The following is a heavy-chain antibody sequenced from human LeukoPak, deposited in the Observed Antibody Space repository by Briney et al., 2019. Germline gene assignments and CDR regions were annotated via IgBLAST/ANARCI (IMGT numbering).Heavy chain of an antibody. D-gene: IGHD2-2*01. CDR2: IKSKTDGGTT. Sequence: GGSLRLSCAASGFTFSNAWMSWVRQAPGKGLEWVGRIKSKTDGGTTDYAAPVKGRFTISRDDSKNTLYLQMNSLKTEDTAVYYCTTGLDIVVVPAAGGFDYWGQGTLVTVSS. CDR1: GFTFSNAW. J-gene: IGHJ4*02. V-gene: IGHV3-15*01. CDR3: TTGLDIVVVPAAGGFDY.